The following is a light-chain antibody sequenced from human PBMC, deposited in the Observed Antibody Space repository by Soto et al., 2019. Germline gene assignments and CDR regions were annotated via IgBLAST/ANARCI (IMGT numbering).Light chain of an antibody. CDR2: EVS. Sequence: QSVLTQPASVSGSPGQSITISCSGSSGDVGNYDLVSWYQQIPGKAPQLMIFEVSRRPSRVSDRFSGSKSGNTASLTISCLQAEDEGDFYCCSYAGNGAWVFGGGTKLTVL. V-gene: IGLV2-23*02. CDR1: SGDVGNYDL. J-gene: IGLJ3*02. CDR3: CSYAGNGAWV.